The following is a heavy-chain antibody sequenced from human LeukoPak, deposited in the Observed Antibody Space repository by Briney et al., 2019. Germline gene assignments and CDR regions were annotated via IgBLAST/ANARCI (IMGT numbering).Heavy chain of an antibody. D-gene: IGHD3-9*01. CDR3: ASGEGLRYFDWLLPFDC. J-gene: IGHJ4*02. CDR1: GFTVSSNY. V-gene: IGHV3-66*01. CDR2: IYSGGST. Sequence: GGSLRLSCAASGFTVSSNYMSWVRQAPGKGLEWVSVIYSGGSTYYADSVKGRFTISRDNSKNTLYLQMNSLRAEDTAVYYCASGEGLRYFDWLLPFDCWGQGTLVTVSS.